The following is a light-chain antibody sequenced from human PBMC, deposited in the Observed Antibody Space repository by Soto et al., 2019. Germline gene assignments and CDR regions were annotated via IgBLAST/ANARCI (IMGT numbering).Light chain of an antibody. CDR3: QQRNNWVT. CDR2: DAS. CDR1: QSIRNY. Sequence: EIVLTQSPATLSLSPGERATLSCRASQSIRNYLAWYQQKPGQAPRLLIYDASNRATGIPARFSGSGSGTDFILTISSLDPEDSAVYFCQQRNNWVTFGGGSKVEIK. J-gene: IGKJ4*01. V-gene: IGKV3-11*01.